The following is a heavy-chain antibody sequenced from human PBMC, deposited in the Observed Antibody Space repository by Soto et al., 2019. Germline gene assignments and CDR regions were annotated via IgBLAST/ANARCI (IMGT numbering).Heavy chain of an antibody. D-gene: IGHD3-16*01. Sequence: EVQLVESGGGLVKPGGSLRLSCAASGFTFSSYSMNWVRQAPGKGLEWVSSISSSSSYIYYADSVKGRFTISRDNAKNSLYLQMNSLRAEDTAVYYCARDYEYVWGRGDYWGQGTLVTVSS. J-gene: IGHJ4*02. CDR1: GFTFSSYS. CDR2: ISSSSSYI. V-gene: IGHV3-21*01. CDR3: ARDYEYVWGRGDY.